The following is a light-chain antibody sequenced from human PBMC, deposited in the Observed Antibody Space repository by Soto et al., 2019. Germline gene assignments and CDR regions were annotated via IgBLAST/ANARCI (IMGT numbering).Light chain of an antibody. V-gene: IGKV4-1*01. J-gene: IGKJ5*01. CDR1: QSVLYSSNNKNY. CDR3: QQYYSTPIT. CDR2: WAS. Sequence: DIVMTQSPDSLAVSLGERATINCKSSQSVLYSSNNKNYLAWYQQKPGQPPKLLIYWASTRESGVPDRFSGSGSGTDFTLTISSLRAEAVAVFYCQQYYSTPITFGQGTRLEI.